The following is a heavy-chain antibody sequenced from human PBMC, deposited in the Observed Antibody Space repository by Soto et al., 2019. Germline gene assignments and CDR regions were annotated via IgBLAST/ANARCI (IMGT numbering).Heavy chain of an antibody. J-gene: IGHJ5*02. V-gene: IGHV4-31*03. CDR3: ARWWSGSRQGFDT. D-gene: IGHD3-3*01. CDR2: IYYSGST. Sequence: QVQLQESGPGLVKPSQTLSLTCTVSGGSISSGDYYWSWIRQHPGKGLEWIGYIYYSGSTYYNPSLKSRVTISVHTSKNQFSLTLGSVTAADTAVYYCARWWSGSRQGFDTWGQGTLFTVSS. CDR1: GGSISSGDYY.